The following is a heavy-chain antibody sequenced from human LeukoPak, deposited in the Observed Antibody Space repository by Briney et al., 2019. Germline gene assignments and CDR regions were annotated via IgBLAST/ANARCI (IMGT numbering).Heavy chain of an antibody. CDR3: ARESVFWSGYYMVDY. CDR1: GGSISSGDYY. V-gene: IGHV4-30-4*08. Sequence: SETLSLTCTVSGGSISSGDYYWSWIRQPPGKGLEWIGYISYSGSTYYNPSLKSRVIISLDTSKNHFSLKLSSVTAVDTAVYYCARESVFWSGYYMVDYWGQGTLVTVSS. D-gene: IGHD3-3*01. J-gene: IGHJ4*02. CDR2: ISYSGST.